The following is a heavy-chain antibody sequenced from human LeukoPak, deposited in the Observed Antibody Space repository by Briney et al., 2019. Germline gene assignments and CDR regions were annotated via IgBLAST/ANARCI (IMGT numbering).Heavy chain of an antibody. J-gene: IGHJ3*02. CDR2: ISAYNGNT. V-gene: IGHV1-18*04. D-gene: IGHD2-21*02. Sequence: ASVKVSCKASGFTFTGYYMHWVRQAPGQGLEWMGWISAYNGNTNYAQKLQGRVTMTTDTSTSTAYMELRSLRSDDTAVYYCARDAQKPNIVVVTEGPDDAFDIWGQGTMVTVSS. CDR3: ARDAQKPNIVVVTEGPDDAFDI. CDR1: GFTFTGYY.